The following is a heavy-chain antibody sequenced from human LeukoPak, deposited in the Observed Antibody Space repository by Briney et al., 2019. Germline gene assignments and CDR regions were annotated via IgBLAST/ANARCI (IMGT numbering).Heavy chain of an antibody. CDR2: IIPILGIA. CDR3: AILVVAATFDY. V-gene: IGHV1-69*10. Sequence: SVKVSCKASGYTFTSYAMHWVRQAPGQRLEWMGGIIPILGIANYAQKFQGRVTITADKSTSTAYMELSSLRSEDTAVYYCAILVVAATFDYWGQGTLVTVSS. D-gene: IGHD2-15*01. J-gene: IGHJ4*02. CDR1: GYTFTSYA.